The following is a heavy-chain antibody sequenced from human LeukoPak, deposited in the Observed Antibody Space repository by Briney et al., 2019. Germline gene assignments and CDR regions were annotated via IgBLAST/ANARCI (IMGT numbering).Heavy chain of an antibody. J-gene: IGHJ4*02. CDR2: INWNGGST. Sequence: PGGSLRLSCAASGFTFDDYGMSWVRQAPGKGLEWVSGINWNGGSTGYADSVKGRFTISRDNAKNSLYLQMNSLRAEDTALYYCARAMGGGYRGGFDYWGQGTLVTVSS. D-gene: IGHD1-26*01. CDR1: GFTFDDYG. CDR3: ARAMGGGYRGGFDY. V-gene: IGHV3-20*04.